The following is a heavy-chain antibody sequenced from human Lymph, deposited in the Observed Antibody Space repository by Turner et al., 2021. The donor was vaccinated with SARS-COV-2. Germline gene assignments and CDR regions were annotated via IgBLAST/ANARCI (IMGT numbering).Heavy chain of an antibody. J-gene: IGHJ4*02. V-gene: IGHV1-24*01. CDR3: ATLKSNWKILTGRYYFDF. CDR2: FDPEAGET. D-gene: IGHD1-1*01. Sequence: QVQLVHSWAEVKKPGASVKVSCKVSGYTLTELSIHWVRQAPGKGLEWMGGFDPEAGETIYAQKFQGRVTMTEDTSTDTAYMELSSMRSEDTAVYYCATLKSNWKILTGRYYFDFWGQGTLVTVSS. CDR1: GYTLTELS.